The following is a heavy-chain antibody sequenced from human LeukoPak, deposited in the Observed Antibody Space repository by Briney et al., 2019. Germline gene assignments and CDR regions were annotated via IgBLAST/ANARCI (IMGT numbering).Heavy chain of an antibody. CDR2: ISSSGSTI. CDR3: ASRRITGTTGY. V-gene: IGHV3-11*04. Sequence: GGSLGLSCAASGFTFSDYYMSWIRQAPGKWLEWVSYISSSGSTIYYADSMKGRFTISRDNAKNSLYLQMNSLRAEDTAVYYCASRRITGTTGYWGQGTLVTVSS. CDR1: GFTFSDYY. D-gene: IGHD1-7*01. J-gene: IGHJ4*02.